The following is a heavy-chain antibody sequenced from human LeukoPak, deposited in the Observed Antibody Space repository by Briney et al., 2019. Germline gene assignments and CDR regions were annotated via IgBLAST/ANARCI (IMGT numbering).Heavy chain of an antibody. D-gene: IGHD1-26*01. CDR2: ISGSGGST. CDR1: GFTFSSYA. CDR3: TKGYSGGSLHYFDY. J-gene: IGHJ4*02. Sequence: GGSLRLSCAASGFTFSSYAMSWVRQAPGKGLEWVSAISGSGGSTYYADSVKGRFTISRDKSKNTLYLQMNNLRAEDTAVYYCTKGYSGGSLHYFDYWGQGSLVTVSS. V-gene: IGHV3-23*01.